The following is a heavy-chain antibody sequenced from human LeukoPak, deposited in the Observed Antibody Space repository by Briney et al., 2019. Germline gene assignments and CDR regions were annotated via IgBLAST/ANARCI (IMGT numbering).Heavy chain of an antibody. Sequence: SSETLSLTCAVYGGSFSGYYWSWIRQPPGKGLEWIGSIYYSGSTYYNPSLKSRVTISVDTSKNQFSLKLSSVTAADTAVYYCASHRGLDAFDIWGQGTMVTVSS. D-gene: IGHD1-14*01. J-gene: IGHJ3*02. CDR3: ASHRGLDAFDI. V-gene: IGHV4-34*01. CDR1: GGSFSGYY. CDR2: IYYSGST.